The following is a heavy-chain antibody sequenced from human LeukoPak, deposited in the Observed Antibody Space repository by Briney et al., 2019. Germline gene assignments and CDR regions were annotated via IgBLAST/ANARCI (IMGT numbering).Heavy chain of an antibody. D-gene: IGHD2-15*01. CDR2: ISGSADTT. Sequence: PGGSLRLSCVASGFTFGTYAMSWVRQAPGMGLEWVSGISGSADTTYYSDSVKGRFTISRDKSKNTLYLQMSSLRTEDTAVYYCARERSGGCEIDCWGQGTLVAVSS. V-gene: IGHV3-23*01. J-gene: IGHJ4*02. CDR1: GFTFGTYA. CDR3: ARERSGGCEIDC.